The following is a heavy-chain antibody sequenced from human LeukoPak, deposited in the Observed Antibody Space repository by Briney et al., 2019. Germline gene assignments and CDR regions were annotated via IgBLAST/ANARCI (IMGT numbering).Heavy chain of an antibody. J-gene: IGHJ4*02. Sequence: ASVKVSCKASGYTFTTYYIHWVRQAPGQGLEWMGVINPRGGSTSYAQKFKGRVTMTRDTSTSTVYMELSSLRSEDTAVYYCAKEQSSVVGAIRGGDYWGQGTLVTVSS. CDR3: AKEQSSVVGAIRGGDY. V-gene: IGHV1-46*01. D-gene: IGHD1-26*01. CDR2: INPRGGST. CDR1: GYTFTTYY.